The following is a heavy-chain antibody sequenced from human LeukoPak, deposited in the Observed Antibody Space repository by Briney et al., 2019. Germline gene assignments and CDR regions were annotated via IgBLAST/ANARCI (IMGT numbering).Heavy chain of an antibody. D-gene: IGHD1-26*01. CDR3: ARDVSGGDSGSYGFDY. J-gene: IGHJ4*02. V-gene: IGHV3-48*04. Sequence: GGSLRLSCAASGFTFSSYSMNWARQAPGKGLEWVSYISSSSSTIYYADSVKGRFTISRDNAKNSLYLQTNSLRAEDTAVYYCARDVSGGDSGSYGFDYWGQGTLVTVSS. CDR1: GFTFSSYS. CDR2: ISSSSSTI.